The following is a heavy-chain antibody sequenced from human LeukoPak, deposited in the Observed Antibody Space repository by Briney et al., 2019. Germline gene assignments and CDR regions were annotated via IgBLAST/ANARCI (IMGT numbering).Heavy chain of an antibody. V-gene: IGHV1-69*01. J-gene: IGHJ4*02. D-gene: IGHD3-10*01. CDR3: ARDRGKESYLGPFEYCFDY. Sequence: GSSVKVSCKASGGTFSSYAISWVRQAPGQGLEWMGGIIPIFGTANYAQKFQGRVTITADESTSTAYMELSSLRSEDTAVYYCARDRGKESYLGPFEYCFDYWGQGTLVTVSS. CDR1: GGTFSSYA. CDR2: IIPIFGTA.